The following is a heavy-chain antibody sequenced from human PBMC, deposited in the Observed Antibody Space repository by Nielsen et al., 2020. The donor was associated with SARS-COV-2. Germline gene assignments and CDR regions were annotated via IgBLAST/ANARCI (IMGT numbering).Heavy chain of an antibody. CDR1: GFTFSSHA. CDR3: ARAADPRYCGGDCYSWAGDY. J-gene: IGHJ4*02. CDR2: ISYDGNE. V-gene: IGHV3-30*04. Sequence: GGSLRLSCAASGFTFSSHAMHWVRQAPGKGLDWLTIISYDGNEHYADSVKGRFTISRDNAKNSLYLQMDSLRVEDTAVYYCARAADPRYCGGDCYSWAGDYWGQGTLVTVSS. D-gene: IGHD2-21*02.